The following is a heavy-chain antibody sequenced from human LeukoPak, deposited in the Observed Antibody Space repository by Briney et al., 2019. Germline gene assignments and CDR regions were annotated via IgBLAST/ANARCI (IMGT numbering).Heavy chain of an antibody. V-gene: IGHV3-23*01. CDR1: GFTFSSYA. J-gene: IGHJ4*02. CDR2: ISGSGGST. CDR3: AKFYCGGDCRLPHFDY. Sequence: AGGSLRLSCAASGFTFSSYAMSWVRQAPGKGLEWVSAISGSGGSTYYADSVKGRFTISRDNSKNTLYLQMNSLRAEDTAVYYCAKFYCGGDCRLPHFDYWGQGTLVTVSS. D-gene: IGHD2-21*02.